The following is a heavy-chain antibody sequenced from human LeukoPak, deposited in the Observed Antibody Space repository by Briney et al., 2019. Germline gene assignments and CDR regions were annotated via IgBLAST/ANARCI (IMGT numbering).Heavy chain of an antibody. CDR2: IYNSGTT. CDR1: GPSLSRGDYY. Sequence: ASQTPSLTFSISGPSLSRGDYYWAWIRQPPGKGLEWIGRIYNSGTTNYNPSLKSRVTMSLDTSKKQFSLKLNSVTAADTAVYYCARMFDYWGQGTLVTVSS. J-gene: IGHJ4*02. V-gene: IGHV4-61*02. CDR3: ARMFDY.